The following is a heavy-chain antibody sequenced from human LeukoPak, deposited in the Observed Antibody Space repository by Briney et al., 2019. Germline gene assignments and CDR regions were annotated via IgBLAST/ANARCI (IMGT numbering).Heavy chain of an antibody. D-gene: IGHD2-2*01. CDR1: GFTFSSYA. CDR3: ARTQFPYCSSTSCYGGGFDI. Sequence: GGSLRLSCAASGFTFSSYAMSWVRQAPGKGLEWVSAISGSGGSTYYADSVKGRFTISRDNSKNTLYLQMNSLRAEDTAVYYCARTQFPYCSSTSCYGGGFDIWGQGTMVTVSS. CDR2: ISGSGGST. V-gene: IGHV3-23*01. J-gene: IGHJ3*02.